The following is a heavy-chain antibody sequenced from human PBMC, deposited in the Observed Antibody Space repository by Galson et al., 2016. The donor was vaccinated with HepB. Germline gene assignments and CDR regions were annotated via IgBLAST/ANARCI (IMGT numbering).Heavy chain of an antibody. Sequence: SVKVSCKASGYSFNSYGLNWVRQAPGQGLEWMGWINTNTGNPTYAQGFTGRFVFSLDSSVSTAYLQISSLKAEDTVAYYCARVWRGGVIDTFYYYYYGMDVWGQGTTVTVSS. CDR1: GYSFNSYG. J-gene: IGHJ6*02. CDR3: ARVWRGGVIDTFYYYYYGMDV. D-gene: IGHD3-16*02. CDR2: INTNTGNP. V-gene: IGHV7-4-1*02.